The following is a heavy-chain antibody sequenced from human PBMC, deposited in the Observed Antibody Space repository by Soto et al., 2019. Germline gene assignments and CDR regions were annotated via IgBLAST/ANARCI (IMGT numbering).Heavy chain of an antibody. CDR1: GYGFTTYG. CDR3: ASESYGGEFDY. Sequence: QVHLVQSGAEVKKPGASVKVSCKGSGYGFTTYGITWVRQAPGQGLEWMAWISAHNGNTNYAQKLQGRVTVTRDTSTSTAYMELRSLRSDDTAVYYCASESYGGEFDYWGQGTLVTVSS. J-gene: IGHJ4*02. V-gene: IGHV1-18*01. D-gene: IGHD4-17*01. CDR2: ISAHNGNT.